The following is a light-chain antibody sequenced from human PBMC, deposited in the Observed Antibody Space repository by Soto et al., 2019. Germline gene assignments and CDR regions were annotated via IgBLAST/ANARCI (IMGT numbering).Light chain of an antibody. J-gene: IGKJ4*01. CDR1: QSFGRRY. Sequence: IVLTQSPGTLSLSPGERATLSCRASQSFGRRYLAWYQQKPGQAPMLLIYDTSERASDIPDRFSGSGSGTDFTLTISRLVPEDFAVYYCQYQGTFGGGTKVEIK. CDR3: QYQGT. V-gene: IGKV3-20*01. CDR2: DTS.